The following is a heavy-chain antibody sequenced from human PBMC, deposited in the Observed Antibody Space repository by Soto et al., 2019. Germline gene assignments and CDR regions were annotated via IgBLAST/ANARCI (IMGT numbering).Heavy chain of an antibody. D-gene: IGHD3-9*01. CDR2: IIPILGEA. J-gene: IGHJ3*02. Sequence: QVQLVQSGAEVTKPGSSVRVSCKVSGGSFSSHSFSWVRQAPGQGLAWMGRIIPILGEANYAQKFKGTVTIIADKSTMTGYMDLSSLRAEDTAMYSWARDMGALTGYYVCDAFDMGGLGTMITVSS. CDR3: ARDMGALTGYYVCDAFDM. V-gene: IGHV1-69*08. CDR1: GGSFSSHS.